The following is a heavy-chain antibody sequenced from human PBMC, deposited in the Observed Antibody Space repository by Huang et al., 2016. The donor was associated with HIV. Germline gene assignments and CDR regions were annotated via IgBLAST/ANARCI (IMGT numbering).Heavy chain of an antibody. D-gene: IGHD4-4*01. Sequence: EVRLVQSGAEAKKPGESLNISCKTSGYTFANYWIGWGRQMPGKGLGGMGSIHGGDSEARYSPSFEGQGTFSADRSITPAYLQWGSLKATDTAMYYCAKLRRRDYSGADAFDIWGQGTMIIVSS. CDR1: GYTFANYW. CDR3: AKLRRRDYSGADAFDI. V-gene: IGHV5-51*01. J-gene: IGHJ3*02. CDR2: IHGGDSEA.